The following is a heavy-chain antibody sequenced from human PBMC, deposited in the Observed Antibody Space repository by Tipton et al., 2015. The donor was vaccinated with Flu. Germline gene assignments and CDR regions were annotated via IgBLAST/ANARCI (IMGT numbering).Heavy chain of an antibody. Sequence: QLVQSGAEIKKPGESLKISCQGSGYSFTAFWIGWVRQKPGKGLEWMGIIYPGDSDTRYSPSFQGQVTISGDKSVRTAYLQWSSLKPSDTAVYYCVRLGLDNWGYGPLDVWGQGTTVTVSS. CDR3: VRLGLDNWGYGPLDV. V-gene: IGHV5-51*01. D-gene: IGHD7-27*01. CDR1: GYSFTAFW. CDR2: IYPGDSDT. J-gene: IGHJ6*02.